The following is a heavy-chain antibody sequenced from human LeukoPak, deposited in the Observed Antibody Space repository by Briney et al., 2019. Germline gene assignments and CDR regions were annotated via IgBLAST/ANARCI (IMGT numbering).Heavy chain of an antibody. V-gene: IGHV4-39*07. D-gene: IGHD2-15*01. CDR1: GGSISSSSYY. CDR3: ASLQGYCSGNRCPSSANYYYYMDV. CDR2: IYYSGST. J-gene: IGHJ6*03. Sequence: SETLSLTCTVSGGSISSSSYYWGWIRQPPGKGLEWIGSIYYSGSTYYNPSLKSRVTISVDTSKNQFSLKVNSVTAADTAVYYCASLQGYCSGNRCPSSANYYYYMDVWGKGTTVTVSS.